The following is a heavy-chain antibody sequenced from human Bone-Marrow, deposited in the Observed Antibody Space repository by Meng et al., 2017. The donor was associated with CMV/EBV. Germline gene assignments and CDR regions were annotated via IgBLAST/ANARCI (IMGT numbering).Heavy chain of an antibody. D-gene: IGHD5-18*01. CDR2: INSDGSST. J-gene: IGHJ3*02. CDR3: ARVDTAMGAFDI. Sequence: GESLKISCAASGFTFRSYWMHWVRQAPGKGLVWVSRINSDGSSTSYADSVKGRFTISRDNAKNTLYLQMNSLRAEDTAVYYCARVDTAMGAFDIWGQGKMVTVSS. V-gene: IGHV3-74*01. CDR1: GFTFRSYW.